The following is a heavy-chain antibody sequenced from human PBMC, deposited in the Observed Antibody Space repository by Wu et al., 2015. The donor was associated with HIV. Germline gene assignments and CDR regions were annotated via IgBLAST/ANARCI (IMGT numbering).Heavy chain of an antibody. CDR2: VDPEDGET. J-gene: IGHJ6*03. CDR3: ARDAGIAAAGKAYYMDV. D-gene: IGHD6-13*01. Sequence: VQLVQSGADVKKPGTTVKVSCRVSGFTFIDYYISWVQQAPGKGLEWMGFVDPEDGETIYAQKFQGRVTMTEDTSTDTAYMELSSLRSEDTALYYCARDAGIAAAGKAYYMDVWGEGTTIIVSS. CDR1: GFTFIDYY. V-gene: IGHV1-69-2*01.